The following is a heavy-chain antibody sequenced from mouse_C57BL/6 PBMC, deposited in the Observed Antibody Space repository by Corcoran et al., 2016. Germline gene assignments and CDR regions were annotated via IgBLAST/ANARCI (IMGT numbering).Heavy chain of an antibody. Sequence: QVQLKQSGAELVRPGASVKLSCKASGYTFTDYYINWVKQRPGQGLEWIARIYPGSGNTYYNEKFKGKATLTAEKSSSTAYMQLSSLTSEDSAVYFCARWGYDLGFAYWGQGTLVTVSA. CDR2: IYPGSGNT. V-gene: IGHV1-76*01. CDR1: GYTFTDYY. CDR3: ARWGYDLGFAY. D-gene: IGHD2-2*01. J-gene: IGHJ3*01.